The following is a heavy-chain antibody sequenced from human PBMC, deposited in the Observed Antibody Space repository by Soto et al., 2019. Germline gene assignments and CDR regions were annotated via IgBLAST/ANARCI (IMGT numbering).Heavy chain of an antibody. D-gene: IGHD6-13*01. CDR2: IYPGDSDT. J-gene: IGHJ6*02. Sequence: GESLKISCKGSGYSFISYWIGWVRQMPGKGLEWMGIIYPGDSDTRYSPSFQGQVTISADKSISTAYLQWSSLKASDTAMYYCARTSAAGKYYVGMDVWGQGTTVTVSS. CDR3: ARTSAAGKYYVGMDV. V-gene: IGHV5-51*01. CDR1: GYSFISYW.